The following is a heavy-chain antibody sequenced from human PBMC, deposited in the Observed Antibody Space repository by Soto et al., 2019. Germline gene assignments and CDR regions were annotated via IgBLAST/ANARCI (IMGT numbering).Heavy chain of an antibody. Sequence: QVQLVESGGGVVQPGRSLRLSCAASGFTFSSYAMHWVRQAPGKGLEWVAVISYDGSNKYYADSVKGRFTISRDNSKNTLYLQMNSLRAEDTAVYYCARDSGGWGGDGMDVWGQGTTVTVSS. D-gene: IGHD3-16*01. CDR2: ISYDGSNK. J-gene: IGHJ6*02. CDR1: GFTFSSYA. CDR3: ARDSGGWGGDGMDV. V-gene: IGHV3-30-3*01.